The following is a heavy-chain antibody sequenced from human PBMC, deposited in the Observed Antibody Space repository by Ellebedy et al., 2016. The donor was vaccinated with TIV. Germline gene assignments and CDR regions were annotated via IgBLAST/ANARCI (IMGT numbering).Heavy chain of an antibody. V-gene: IGHV3-33*01. CDR1: GFTFSSYG. CDR2: IWYDGSNK. Sequence: GESLKISCAASGFTFSSYGMHWVRQAPGKGLEWVAVIWYDGSNKYYADSVKGRFTISRDNSKNTLYLQMNSLRAGDTAVYYCARDQAVKGPGGGMDVWGQGTTVTVSS. J-gene: IGHJ6*02. D-gene: IGHD4-11*01. CDR3: ARDQAVKGPGGGMDV.